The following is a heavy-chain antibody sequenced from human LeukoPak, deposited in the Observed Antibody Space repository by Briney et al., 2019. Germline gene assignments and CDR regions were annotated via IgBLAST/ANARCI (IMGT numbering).Heavy chain of an antibody. CDR3: ARAPRGVATSLGAFDI. D-gene: IGHD5-12*01. Sequence: ASVKVSCKASGYTFTGYYMHWVRQAPGQGLEWMGWINPNSGGTNYAQKFQGRVTMTRDTSISTAYMELSRLRSDDTAAYYCARAPRGVATSLGAFDIWGQGTMVTVSS. J-gene: IGHJ3*02. CDR1: GYTFTGYY. V-gene: IGHV1-2*02. CDR2: INPNSGGT.